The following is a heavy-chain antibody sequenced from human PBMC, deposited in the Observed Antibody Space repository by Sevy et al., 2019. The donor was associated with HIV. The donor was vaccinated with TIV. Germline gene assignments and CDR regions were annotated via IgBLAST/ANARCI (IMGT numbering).Heavy chain of an antibody. J-gene: IGHJ4*02. Sequence: GGSLRLSCAASGFTFSSYSMNWVRQAPGKGLEWVSYISSSSSTIYYADSVKGRFTISRDNAKNSLYLQMNSLRDEDTAVYYSARGRKDSGYDYSVDYWGQGTLVTVSS. CDR1: GFTFSSYS. CDR3: ARGRKDSGYDYSVDY. CDR2: ISSSSSTI. D-gene: IGHD5-12*01. V-gene: IGHV3-48*02.